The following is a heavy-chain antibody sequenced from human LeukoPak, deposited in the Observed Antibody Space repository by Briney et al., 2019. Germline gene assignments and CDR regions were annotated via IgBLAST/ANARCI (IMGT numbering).Heavy chain of an antibody. V-gene: IGHV3-53*01. Sequence: GGSLRLSCAASGFVFGGNYVSWVRQAPGKGLGWVSVIYSGGSTYYADSVKGRFSTSRDSSTSTLFLQMDSLRVEDTAMYYCARPTDGDSTRYGMDVWGQGTTVIVSS. CDR2: IYSGGST. J-gene: IGHJ6*02. CDR1: GFVFGGNY. D-gene: IGHD2-21*02. CDR3: ARPTDGDSTRYGMDV.